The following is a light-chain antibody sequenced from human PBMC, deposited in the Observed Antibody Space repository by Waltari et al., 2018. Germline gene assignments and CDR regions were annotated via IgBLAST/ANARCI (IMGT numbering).Light chain of an antibody. Sequence: QSALTQPASVSVSPAQSITISCTGTSSDVGSYNLVSWYQQHPGKAPQLMMYEVSKRPSGASNRFHVSKSSNKASLTISARQAEDEADYHCCSYVVSSTWVYGGGTKLTVL. CDR1: SSDVGSYNL. V-gene: IGLV2-23*02. CDR2: EVS. CDR3: CSYVVSSTWV. J-gene: IGLJ3*02.